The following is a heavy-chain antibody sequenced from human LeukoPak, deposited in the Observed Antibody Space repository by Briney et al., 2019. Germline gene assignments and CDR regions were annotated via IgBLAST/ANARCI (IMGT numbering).Heavy chain of an antibody. D-gene: IGHD3-22*01. J-gene: IGHJ3*02. CDR1: GFTFSSYS. Sequence: TGGSLRLSCAASGFTFSSYSMNWVRQAPGKGLEWVSSISSSSSYIYYADSVKGRFTISRDNAKNSLYLQMNSLRAEDTAVYYCARPSQPSRRITMIVVVNTAAFDIWGQGTMVTVSS. CDR2: ISSSSSYI. V-gene: IGHV3-21*01. CDR3: ARPSQPSRRITMIVVVNTAAFDI.